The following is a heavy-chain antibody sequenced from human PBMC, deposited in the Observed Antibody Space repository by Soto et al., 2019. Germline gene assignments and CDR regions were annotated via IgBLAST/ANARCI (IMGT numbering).Heavy chain of an antibody. Sequence: EVQLLESGGGLVQPGGSLRLSCAASGFTFNNYAMTWVRQAPGKGLVWVSAISGGGGTISYADSVKGRLTVSRDGSKNTLYLQMSSLRAEDTALYYCAKGRGGSGSLPPRVDFWGQGTLVTVSS. V-gene: IGHV3-23*01. CDR3: AKGRGGSGSLPPRVDF. CDR2: ISGGGGTI. CDR1: GFTFNNYA. J-gene: IGHJ4*02. D-gene: IGHD3-10*01.